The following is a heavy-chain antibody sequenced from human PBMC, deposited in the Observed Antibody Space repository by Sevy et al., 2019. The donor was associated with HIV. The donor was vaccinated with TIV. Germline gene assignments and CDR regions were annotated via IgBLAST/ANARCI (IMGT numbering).Heavy chain of an antibody. CDR3: AGSEGYYDGSGYKNYPFDY. Sequence: GASLRLSCAASGFTFSSYAMHWVRQAPGKGLEWVAVISYDGSNKYYADSVKGRFTISRENSKNTLYLQMNSLRAEDTAVYYCAGSEGYYDGSGYKNYPFDYWGQGTLVTVSS. D-gene: IGHD3-22*01. V-gene: IGHV3-30-3*01. CDR2: ISYDGSNK. CDR1: GFTFSSYA. J-gene: IGHJ4*02.